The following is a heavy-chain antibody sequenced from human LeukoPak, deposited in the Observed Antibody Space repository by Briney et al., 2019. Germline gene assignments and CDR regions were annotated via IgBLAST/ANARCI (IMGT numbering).Heavy chain of an antibody. V-gene: IGHV1-69*13. CDR1: GGTFSSYA. J-gene: IGHJ4*02. Sequence: SVKVSCKASGGTFSSYAISWVRQAPGQGLEWMGGIIPIFGTANYAQKFQGRVTITADESTSTAYMELSSLRSEDTAVYYCASRYFTIYTSGFDYWGQGNLFTVSS. CDR2: IIPIFGTA. D-gene: IGHD2/OR15-2a*01. CDR3: ASRYFTIYTSGFDY.